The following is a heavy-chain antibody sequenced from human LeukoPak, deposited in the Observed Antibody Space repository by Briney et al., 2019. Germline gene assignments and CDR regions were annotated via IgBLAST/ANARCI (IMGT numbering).Heavy chain of an antibody. Sequence: GGTLRLSCAASGFTFSSYGMSWVRQAPGKGLEWVSSISSSSYIYYADSVKGRFTISRDNAKNSLYLQMNSLRAEDTAVYYCARGRGGYDPYYWGQGTLVTVSS. D-gene: IGHD3-16*01. CDR1: GFTFSSYG. V-gene: IGHV3-21*01. J-gene: IGHJ4*02. CDR3: ARGRGGYDPYY. CDR2: ISSSSYI.